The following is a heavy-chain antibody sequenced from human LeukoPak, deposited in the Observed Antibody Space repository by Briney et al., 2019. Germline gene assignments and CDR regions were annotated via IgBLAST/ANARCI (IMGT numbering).Heavy chain of an antibody. D-gene: IGHD5-12*01. CDR3: ARGPRTTHPFKGGGGYVTFDY. V-gene: IGHV4-34*01. CDR2: INHSGST. Sequence: SETLSLTCAVYGGSFSGYYWSWIRQPPGKGLEWIGEINHSGSTNYNPSLKSRVTISVDTSKNQFSLKLSSVTAADTAVYYGARGPRTTHPFKGGGGYVTFDYWGQGTLVTVSS. CDR1: GGSFSGYY. J-gene: IGHJ4*02.